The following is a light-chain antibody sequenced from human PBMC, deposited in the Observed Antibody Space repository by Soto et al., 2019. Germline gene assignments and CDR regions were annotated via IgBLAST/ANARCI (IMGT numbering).Light chain of an antibody. CDR1: SSDVGDHNS. V-gene: IGLV2-14*03. J-gene: IGLJ2*01. CDR3: GSYTTSITVI. Sequence: QSALTQPASVSGSPGQSITISCTGTSSDVGDHNSVSWYQQQPGKAPKLMIHAVSNRPSGVSNRFSGSKSGNTASLTISGLQAEDEADYYCGSYTTSITVIFGGGTKLTVL. CDR2: AVS.